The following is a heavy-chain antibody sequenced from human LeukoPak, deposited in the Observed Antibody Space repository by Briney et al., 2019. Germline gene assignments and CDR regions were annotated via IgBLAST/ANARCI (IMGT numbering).Heavy chain of an antibody. Sequence: GGSLRLSCAASGFTFSSYSMHWVRQAPGKGLEWVSSIRSASAYRYYADSVKGRFTISRDNAKNSLHLQMNSLRAEDSAVYYCTRGPTLIGVAGTWSLDDWGQGTLVTVSS. D-gene: IGHD6-19*01. CDR2: IRSASAYR. J-gene: IGHJ4*02. CDR3: TRGPTLIGVAGTWSLDD. V-gene: IGHV3-21*01. CDR1: GFTFSSYS.